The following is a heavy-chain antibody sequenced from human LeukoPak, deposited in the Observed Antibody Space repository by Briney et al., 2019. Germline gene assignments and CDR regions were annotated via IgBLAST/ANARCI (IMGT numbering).Heavy chain of an antibody. CDR2: ISAYNGNT. Sequence: ASVKVSCKASSYTFTSYGISWVRQAPGQGLEWMGWISAYNGNTNYAQKLQGRVTMTTDTSTSTAYMELRGLRSDDTAVYYCAREGIAAAGIMWYYYYYGMDVWGQGTTVTVSS. V-gene: IGHV1-18*01. D-gene: IGHD6-13*01. CDR1: SYTFTSYG. J-gene: IGHJ6*02. CDR3: AREGIAAAGIMWYYYYYGMDV.